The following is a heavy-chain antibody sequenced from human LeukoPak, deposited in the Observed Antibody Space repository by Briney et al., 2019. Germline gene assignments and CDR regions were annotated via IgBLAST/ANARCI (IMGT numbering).Heavy chain of an antibody. D-gene: IGHD6-19*01. CDR2: IYSSGHT. Sequence: PSETLSLTCTVSGGSISGYYWSWIRQPPGKGLEWVGYIYSSGHTNYNPSLKSRVTISGDTSKNQFSRRLISVTAADTAVYYCARGERLGLDSWGQGTLVAVSS. CDR3: ARGERLGLDS. CDR1: GGSISGYY. V-gene: IGHV4-59*01. J-gene: IGHJ4*02.